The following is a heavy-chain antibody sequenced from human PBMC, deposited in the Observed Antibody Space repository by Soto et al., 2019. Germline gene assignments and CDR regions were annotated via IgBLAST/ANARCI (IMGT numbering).Heavy chain of an antibody. CDR1: GGTFSSYA. V-gene: IGHV1-69*01. CDR3: ASQPMVAAGQQLEVDWFDP. Sequence: QVQLVQSGAEVKKPGSSVKVSCKASGGTFSSYAISWVRQAPGQGLEWMGGIIPIFGTANYAQKFQGRVTITADESTSTAYMELSSLRSEDTAVYYCASQPMVAAGQQLEVDWFDPWGQGTLVTVSS. J-gene: IGHJ5*02. CDR2: IIPIFGTA. D-gene: IGHD6-13*01.